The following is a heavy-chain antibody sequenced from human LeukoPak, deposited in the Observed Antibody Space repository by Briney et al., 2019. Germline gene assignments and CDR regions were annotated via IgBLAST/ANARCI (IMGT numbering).Heavy chain of an antibody. V-gene: IGHV4-4*07. CDR3: ARTSARGAQFDY. D-gene: IGHD3-10*01. J-gene: IGHJ4*02. Sequence: SKTLSLTCSVSGGSISSYYWSWIRQPAGKGLEWIGRIYSSGSTNYNPSLKTRVTMSLDTSKNQFSLNLTTVTAADTAVYYCARTSARGAQFDYWGQGTLVTVSS. CDR1: GGSISSYY. CDR2: IYSSGST.